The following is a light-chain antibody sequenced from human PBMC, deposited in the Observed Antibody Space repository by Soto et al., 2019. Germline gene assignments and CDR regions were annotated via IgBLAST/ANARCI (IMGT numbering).Light chain of an antibody. Sequence: QSVLTQPPSASGTPGQRVTISSSGSSSNIGSNYVYWYQQLPGTAPKLLIYRNNQRPSGVPDRFSGSKSGTSASLAISGLRSEDEADYYCATWDDSLSGWVFGGGTKLTV. CDR3: ATWDDSLSGWV. V-gene: IGLV1-47*01. J-gene: IGLJ3*02. CDR1: SSNIGSNY. CDR2: RNN.